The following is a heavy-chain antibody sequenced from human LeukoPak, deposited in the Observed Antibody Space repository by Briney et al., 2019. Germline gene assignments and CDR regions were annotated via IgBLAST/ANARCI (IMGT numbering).Heavy chain of an antibody. D-gene: IGHD2-15*01. CDR3: AGDCSSHMDV. V-gene: IGHV4-39*01. CDR2: IYYSGST. CDR1: GGSISSSSYY. J-gene: IGHJ6*03. Sequence: SETLSLTCTVPGGSISSSSYYWGWIRQPPGKGLEWIGSIYYSGSTYYNPSLKSRVTISVDTSKNQFSLKLSSVTAADTAVYYCAGDCSSHMDVWGKGTTVTVSS.